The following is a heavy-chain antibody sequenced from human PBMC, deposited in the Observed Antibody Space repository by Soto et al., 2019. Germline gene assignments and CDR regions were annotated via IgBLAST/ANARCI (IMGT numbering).Heavy chain of an antibody. CDR2: VHDSWGS. CDR3: VRQGFAALHGLVDV. Sequence: QVPLQESGPGLVKPSETLSLSCTVSGGSISSYYWSWIRQPPGKGLEWIGYVHDSWGSHYNPSPKSPVAISLDPPTTQFALPLTSLTATDPAVYYCVRQGFAALHGLVDVWAPGTTFTVSS. D-gene: IGHD3-10*01. J-gene: IGHJ6*02. CDR1: GGSISSYY. V-gene: IGHV4-59*08.